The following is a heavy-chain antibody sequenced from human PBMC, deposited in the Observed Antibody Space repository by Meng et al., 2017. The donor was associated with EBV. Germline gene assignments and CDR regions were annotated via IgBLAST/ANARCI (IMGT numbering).Heavy chain of an antibody. CDR2: MNPNSGNT. J-gene: IGHJ5*02. Sequence: GRLVRVGAEVKKPGASVKVPCKASGYTFTSYDINWVRQATGQGLEWMGWMNPNSGNTGYAQKFQGRVTMTRNTSISTAYMELSSLRSEDTAVYYCARGPYYYDSSGYYYGEFDPWGQGTLVTVSS. CDR1: GYTFTSYD. D-gene: IGHD3-22*01. CDR3: ARGPYYYDSSGYYYGEFDP. V-gene: IGHV1-8*01.